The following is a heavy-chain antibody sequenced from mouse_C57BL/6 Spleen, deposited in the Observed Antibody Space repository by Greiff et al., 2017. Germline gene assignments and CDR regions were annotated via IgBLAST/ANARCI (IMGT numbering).Heavy chain of an antibody. V-gene: IGHV1-15*01. J-gene: IGHJ2*01. Sequence: QVQLKQSGAELVRPGASVTLSCKASGYTFTDYEMPWVKQTPVHGLEWIGAIDPETGGTAYNQKFKGKAILTADKSSSTAYMELLSLTSEDSDVYYCILGDYWGQGTTLTVSS. CDR1: GYTFTDYE. D-gene: IGHD1-1*01. CDR3: ILGDY. CDR2: IDPETGGT.